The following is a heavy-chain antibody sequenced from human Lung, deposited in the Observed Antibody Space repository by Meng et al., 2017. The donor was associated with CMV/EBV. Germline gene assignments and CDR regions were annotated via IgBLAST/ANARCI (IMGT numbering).Heavy chain of an antibody. CDR1: GFTVSTNF. CDR3: ARNQPISDAFDI. CDR2: MYSGGTT. D-gene: IGHD3-3*01. J-gene: IGHJ3*02. Sequence: LSLTCADSGFTVSTNFMSWVRPAPGKGLEWVSLMYSGGTTYYADSVKGRFTISRDDSKNTLYLQMNSLRAEDTAVYYSARNQPISDAFDIWGQGTMVTVSS. V-gene: IGHV3-53*01.